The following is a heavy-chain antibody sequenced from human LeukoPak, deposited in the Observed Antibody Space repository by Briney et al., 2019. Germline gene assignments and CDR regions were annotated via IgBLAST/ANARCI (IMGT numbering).Heavy chain of an antibody. CDR1: GHTFTGYY. CDR3: ARGLFGVAADAYYFDF. Sequence: ASVKVSCKTSGHTFTGYYIHWVRQAPGQGLEWMGRINPNSGGTNYAQKFQGRVTVTTDTSISTAYMELSRLRSDDTAIYYCARGLFGVAADAYYFDFWGQGTLVTVSS. CDR2: INPNSGGT. D-gene: IGHD3-3*01. V-gene: IGHV1-2*06. J-gene: IGHJ4*02.